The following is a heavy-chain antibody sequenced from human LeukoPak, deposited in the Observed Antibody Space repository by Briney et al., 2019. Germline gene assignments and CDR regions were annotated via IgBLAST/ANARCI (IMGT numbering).Heavy chain of an antibody. CDR3: ARDGVQVYGDYWVDY. CDR2: ISSSSTYI. CDR1: GFTFSSYS. J-gene: IGHJ4*02. D-gene: IGHD4-17*01. V-gene: IGHV3-21*01. Sequence: PGGSLRLSCAASGFTFSSYSMNWVRQAPGKGLEWVSSISSSSTYIYYADSVKGRFTISRDNSKNKLYLQMNFLTAEDTAIYFCARDGVQVYGDYWVDYWGQGTLVTVSS.